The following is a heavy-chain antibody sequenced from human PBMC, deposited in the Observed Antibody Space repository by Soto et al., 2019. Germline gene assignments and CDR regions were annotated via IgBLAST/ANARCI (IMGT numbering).Heavy chain of an antibody. CDR1: GGSFANYY. V-gene: IGHV4-34*09. D-gene: IGHD5-18*01. J-gene: IGHJ4*02. CDR3: AGDSSGPGYSYGKFDY. Sequence: TLSLTCAVYGGSFANYYWNWIRQPPGKGLEWIGEINYSGSTYYNPSLRSRVSISLDPSESQFSLKVNSVTAADTAVYYCAGDSSGPGYSYGKFDYWGQGALVTVSS. CDR2: INYSGST.